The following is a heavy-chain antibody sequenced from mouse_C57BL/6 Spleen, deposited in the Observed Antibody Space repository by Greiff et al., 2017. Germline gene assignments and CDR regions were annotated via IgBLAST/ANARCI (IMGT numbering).Heavy chain of an antibody. CDR1: GFTFNTYA. J-gene: IGHJ2*01. Sequence: DVQLQESGGGLVQPKGSLKLSCAASGFTFNTYAMHWVRQAPGKGLEWVARIRSKSSNYATYYADSVKDRFTISRDDSQSMLYLQMNNLKTEDTAMYYCVRDWKYDYDEEENYVDYWGQGTTLTVSS. CDR2: IRSKSSNYAT. V-gene: IGHV10-3*01. D-gene: IGHD2-4*01. CDR3: VRDWKYDYDEEENYVDY.